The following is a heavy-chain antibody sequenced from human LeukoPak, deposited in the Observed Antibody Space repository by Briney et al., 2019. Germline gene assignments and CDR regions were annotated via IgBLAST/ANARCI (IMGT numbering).Heavy chain of an antibody. J-gene: IGHJ4*02. Sequence: TLTLSCAASGFSITIFGMHWIRQAPGKGLEWVAAIWYDGNNKENADSVKGRFTISGASTNRTLLLQIYSLRAEAAAVYSLSTDSTLNIFGTTFPYYCGQGALFTVSS. CDR3: STDSTLNIFGTTFPYY. V-gene: IGHV3-33*03. CDR2: IWYDGNNK. D-gene: IGHD3-3*02. CDR1: GFSITIFG.